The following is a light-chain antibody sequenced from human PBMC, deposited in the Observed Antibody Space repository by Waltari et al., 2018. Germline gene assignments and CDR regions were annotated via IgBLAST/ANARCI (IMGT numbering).Light chain of an antibody. CDR2: DVS. V-gene: IGLV2-14*03. J-gene: IGLJ3*02. CDR3: NSYSSSSTRV. Sequence: WYKQLPCRAPKRLIYDVSRRPSGVSIRFSGAKYGNTASLTISGLQAEDEADYYCNSYSSSSTRVFGGGTMLTVL.